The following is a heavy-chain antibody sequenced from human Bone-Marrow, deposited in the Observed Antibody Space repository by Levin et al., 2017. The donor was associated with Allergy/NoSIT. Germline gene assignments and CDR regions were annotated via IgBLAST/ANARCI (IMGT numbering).Heavy chain of an antibody. CDR1: GGSISTYY. J-gene: IGHJ5*02. Sequence: PSETLSLTCTVSGGSISTYYWSWIRQPPGKGLEWIGYVYYSGGTNYNPSLKSRVTILVDTSKNQLSLKLRSVSAADTAVYYCARDASGKFFNWFDPWGQGTLVTVSS. CDR2: VYYSGGT. V-gene: IGHV4-59*01. CDR3: ARDASGKFFNWFDP. D-gene: IGHD3-10*01.